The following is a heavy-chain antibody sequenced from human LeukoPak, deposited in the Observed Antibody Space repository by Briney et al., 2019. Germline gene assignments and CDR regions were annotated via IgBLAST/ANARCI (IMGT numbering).Heavy chain of an antibody. D-gene: IGHD6-19*01. J-gene: IGHJ4*02. CDR2: ISYDGSNK. Sequence: GGSLRLSCAASGFTFSSYGMHWVRQAPGRGLEWVAVISYDGSNKYYADSVKGRFTISRDNSKNTLYLQMNSLRAEDTAVYYCANQYSSGRYVGFDYWGQGTLVTVSS. CDR3: ANQYSSGRYVGFDY. V-gene: IGHV3-30*18. CDR1: GFTFSSYG.